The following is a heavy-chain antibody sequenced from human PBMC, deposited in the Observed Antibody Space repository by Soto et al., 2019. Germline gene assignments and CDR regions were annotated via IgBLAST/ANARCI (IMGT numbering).Heavy chain of an antibody. CDR1: GFTFSNYA. Sequence: GGSLRLSCAASGFTFSNYAMSWVRQAPGKGLEWLSLISGSGTPTLYAESVKGRFTVSRDNSKKTLYLQLNSLRAEDTAIYYCAKFPRFGGGTNKFDPWGQGTQVTVSS. CDR2: ISGSGTPT. J-gene: IGHJ5*02. V-gene: IGHV3-23*01. CDR3: AKFPRFGGGTNKFDP. D-gene: IGHD3-10*01.